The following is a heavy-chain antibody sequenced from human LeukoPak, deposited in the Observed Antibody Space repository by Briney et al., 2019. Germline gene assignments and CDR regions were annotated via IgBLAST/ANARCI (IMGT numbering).Heavy chain of an antibody. CDR1: GFTFSSYA. D-gene: IGHD6-13*01. CDR2: ISYDGSNK. V-gene: IGHV3-30*04. J-gene: IGHJ4*02. Sequence: GGSLRLSCAASGFTFSSYAMHWVRQAPGKGLEWVAVISYDGSNKYYADSVKGRFTISRDNSKNTLYLQMNSLRTEDTAVYYCARALPGVAAGFDYWGQGTLSPSPQ. CDR3: ARALPGVAAGFDY.